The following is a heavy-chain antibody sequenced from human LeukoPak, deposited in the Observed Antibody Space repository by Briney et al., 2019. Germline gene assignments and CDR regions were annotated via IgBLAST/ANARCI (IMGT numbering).Heavy chain of an antibody. CDR1: GGSISSGGYY. CDR3: ARDLAPLVHWSDP. CDR2: IYYSGST. J-gene: IGHJ5*02. D-gene: IGHD2-8*02. Sequence: SETLSLTCTVSGGSISSGGYYWSWIRQHPGKGLEWIGYIYYSGSTYYNPSLKSRVTISVDTSKNQFSPKLSSVTAADTAVYYCARDLAPLVHWSDPWGQGTLVTVSS. V-gene: IGHV4-31*03.